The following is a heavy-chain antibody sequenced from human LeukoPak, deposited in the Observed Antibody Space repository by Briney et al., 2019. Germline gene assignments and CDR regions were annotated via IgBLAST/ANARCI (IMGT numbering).Heavy chain of an antibody. V-gene: IGHV3-23*01. Sequence: GGSLRLSCAASGFTFSNYAMSWVRRAPGKGLEWVSSISDTGGSTYYADSLKGRFTIYRDNSKNTVSLQMNSLRAEDTAIYYCAKGGGSQFDYWGQGTLVTVSS. CDR1: GFTFSNYA. CDR3: AKGGGSQFDY. CDR2: ISDTGGST. D-gene: IGHD1-26*01. J-gene: IGHJ4*02.